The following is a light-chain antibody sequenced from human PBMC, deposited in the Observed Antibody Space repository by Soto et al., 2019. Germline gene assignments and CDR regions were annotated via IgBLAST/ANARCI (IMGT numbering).Light chain of an antibody. CDR3: QQSYGTPYT. CDR2: AAS. CDR1: QSIRGS. V-gene: IGKV1-39*01. Sequence: DIQMTQSPSSLSASVGDRVTITCRASQSIRGSLNWYQQKPGNAPKILVYAASSLQRGVPSRFSGSGFGTDFTLTISSLQPEYFARYFCQQSYGTPYTFGQGTKLEIK. J-gene: IGKJ2*01.